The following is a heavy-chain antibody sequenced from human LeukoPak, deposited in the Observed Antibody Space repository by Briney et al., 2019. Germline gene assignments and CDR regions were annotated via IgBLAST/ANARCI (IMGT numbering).Heavy chain of an antibody. CDR1: GFTFSSYS. CDR2: ISSSSYI. D-gene: IGHD5-12*01. CDR3: ARDRGYSGYGEIDY. V-gene: IGHV3-21*01. Sequence: GGSLRLSCAASGFTFSSYSMNWVRQAPGKGLEWVSSISSSSYIYYADSVKGRFTISRDNAKNSLYLQMNSLRAEDTAVYYCARDRGYSGYGEIDYWGQGTLVTVSS. J-gene: IGHJ4*02.